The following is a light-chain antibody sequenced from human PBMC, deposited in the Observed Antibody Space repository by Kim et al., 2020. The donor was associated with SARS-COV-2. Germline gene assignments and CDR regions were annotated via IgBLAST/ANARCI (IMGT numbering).Light chain of an antibody. CDR2: QDT. CDR3: QAWDRNTVV. CDR1: KLGDKY. V-gene: IGLV3-1*01. Sequence: SVSPGQTASITCAGDKLGDKYACWYQQKPSQSPVLVIYQDTKRPSGIPERFSGSNSANTATLTIGGTQAMDEADYYCQAWDRNTVVFGTGTKVTVL. J-gene: IGLJ1*01.